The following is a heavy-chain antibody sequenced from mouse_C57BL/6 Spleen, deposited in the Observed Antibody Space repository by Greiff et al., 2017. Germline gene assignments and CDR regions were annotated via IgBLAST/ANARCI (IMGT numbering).Heavy chain of an antibody. V-gene: IGHV5-4*01. CDR1: GFTFSSYA. Sequence: EVQRVESGGGLVKPGGSLKLSCAASGFTFSSYAMSWVRQTPEKRLEWVATISDGGSYTYYPDNVKGRFTISRDNAKNNLYLQMSHLKSEDTAMYYCARDPYGNYWYFDVWGTGTTVTVSS. CDR2: ISDGGSYT. J-gene: IGHJ1*03. CDR3: ARDPYGNYWYFDV. D-gene: IGHD2-1*01.